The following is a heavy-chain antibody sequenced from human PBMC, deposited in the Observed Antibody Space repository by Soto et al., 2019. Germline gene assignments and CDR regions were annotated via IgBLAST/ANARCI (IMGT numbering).Heavy chain of an antibody. Sequence: SVKVSCKASGGTFSSYAISWVRQAPGQGLEWMGGIIPIFGTANYAQKFQGRVTITADESTSTAYMELSSLRSDDTAVYYCARGDWNYVRLGNYYYYGVDVWGQGTTVTVSS. CDR1: GGTFSSYA. CDR3: ARGDWNYVRLGNYYYYGVDV. D-gene: IGHD1-7*01. CDR2: IIPIFGTA. J-gene: IGHJ6*02. V-gene: IGHV1-69*13.